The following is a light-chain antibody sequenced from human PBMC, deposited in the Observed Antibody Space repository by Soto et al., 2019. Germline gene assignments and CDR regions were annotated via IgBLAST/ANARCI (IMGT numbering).Light chain of an antibody. V-gene: IGKV3-11*01. CDR3: QQYYTYPWT. Sequence: EIVLTQSPATLSLSPGERATLSCRASQSVSSYLAWYQQKPGQAPRLLIYDASNRATGIPARFSGSGSGTDFTLTINSLEAEDFATYYCQQYYTYPWTFGQGTEVEIK. J-gene: IGKJ1*01. CDR2: DAS. CDR1: QSVSSY.